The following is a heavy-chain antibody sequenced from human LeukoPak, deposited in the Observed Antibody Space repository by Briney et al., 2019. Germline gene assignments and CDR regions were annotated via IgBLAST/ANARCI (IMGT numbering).Heavy chain of an antibody. V-gene: IGHV1-2*04. J-gene: IGHJ4*02. D-gene: IGHD3-10*01. CDR3: ARERSDYYGSGSYTADY. CDR1: GYTFTGYY. Sequence: ASVKVSCKASGYTFTGYYMHWVRQAPGQGLEWMGWINPNSGGTNYAQKFQGWVTMTRDTSISTAYMELSRLRSDDTAVYYCARERSDYYGSGSYTADYWGQGTLVTVSS. CDR2: INPNSGGT.